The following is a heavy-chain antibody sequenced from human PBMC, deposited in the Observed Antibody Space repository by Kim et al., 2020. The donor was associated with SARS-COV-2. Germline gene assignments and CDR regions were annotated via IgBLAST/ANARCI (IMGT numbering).Heavy chain of an antibody. CDR3: ARGRKISRLLDY. V-gene: IGHV1-18*01. Sequence: ASVKVSCKASGYTFTSYGITWVRQAPGQGLEGMGWISAYNGNTNYAQKLQGRVTMTTDTSTSTAYMELRSLGSDDTAVYYCARGRKISRLLDYWGQGTLVTVSS. CDR1: GYTFTSYG. D-gene: IGHD3-3*02. J-gene: IGHJ4*02. CDR2: ISAYNGNT.